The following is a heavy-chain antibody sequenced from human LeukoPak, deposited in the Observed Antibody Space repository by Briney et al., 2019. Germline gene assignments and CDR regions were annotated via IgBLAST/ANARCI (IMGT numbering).Heavy chain of an antibody. J-gene: IGHJ4*02. D-gene: IGHD6-13*01. V-gene: IGHV4-4*07. Sequence: PSETLSLTCSVSGVSISYYYWTWIRQPAGKGLEWIGRIYTTGGTNYNPSLKSRVTMSVDTSKNQFSLKLSSVAAADTAVYYCARQLAAAGTAGFDYWGQGTLVTVSS. CDR2: IYTTGGT. CDR1: GVSISYYY. CDR3: ARQLAAAGTAGFDY.